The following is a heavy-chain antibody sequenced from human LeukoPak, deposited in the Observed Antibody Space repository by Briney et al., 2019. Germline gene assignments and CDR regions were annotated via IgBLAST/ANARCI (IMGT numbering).Heavy chain of an antibody. J-gene: IGHJ6*02. V-gene: IGHV3-30*18. CDR3: AKDLGSFCRSTSCYVYGMDV. Sequence: GRSLRLSCAASGFSFSNYGMHWVRQAPGKGLEWVAVITYDGLTKYYADSVKGRFTISRDSSENRLHLQMSSLRTEDTAVYYCAKDLGSFCRSTSCYVYGMDVWGQGTTVTVSS. CDR2: ITYDGLTK. CDR1: GFSFSNYG. D-gene: IGHD2-2*01.